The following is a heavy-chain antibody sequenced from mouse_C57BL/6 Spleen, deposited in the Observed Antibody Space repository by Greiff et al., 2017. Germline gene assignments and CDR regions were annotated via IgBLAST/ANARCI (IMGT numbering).Heavy chain of an antibody. V-gene: IGHV1-59*01. D-gene: IGHD2-4*01. Sequence: QVQLQQPGAELVRPGTSVKLSCKASGYTFTSYWMHWVKQRPGQGLEWIGVIDPSDSYTNYNQKFTGTATLTVDPSSSTAYMQLSSLTSEDSAVYYCARSEGLRQDFAMGYWGQGTSVTVSS. J-gene: IGHJ4*01. CDR2: IDPSDSYT. CDR3: ARSEGLRQDFAMGY. CDR1: GYTFTSYW.